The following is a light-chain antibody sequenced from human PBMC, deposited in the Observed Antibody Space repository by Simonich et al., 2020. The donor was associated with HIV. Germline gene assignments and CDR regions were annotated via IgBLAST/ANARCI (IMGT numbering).Light chain of an antibody. J-gene: IGKJ1*01. CDR3: QQYYSTPPT. CDR2: WAS. V-gene: IGKV4-1*01. Sequence: DIVMTQSPDSLAVSLGERATINCKSSRSVLYSSNNKHYLTWYQQKPGQPPNLLIYWASTRESGVPDRFSASGSGTDFTLTISSLQAEDVAVYYCQQYYSTPPTFGQGTKVEIK. CDR1: RSVLYSSNNKHY.